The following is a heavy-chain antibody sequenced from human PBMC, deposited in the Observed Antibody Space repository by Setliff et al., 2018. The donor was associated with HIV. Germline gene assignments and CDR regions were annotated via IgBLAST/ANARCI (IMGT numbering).Heavy chain of an antibody. CDR2: VYHTGET. V-gene: IGHV4-59*04. CDR3: AKDRSGRLLPQNYWYFDL. Sequence: SETLSLTCTVSGGSISSYYWSWIRQPPGKGLEWIGYVYHTGETYYNPSLRSRLTLSVDTSTNQFSLKRSCVTASDTAVYYCAKDRSGRLLPQNYWYFDLWGPGTLVTVSS. CDR1: GGSISSYY. J-gene: IGHJ2*01. D-gene: IGHD3-22*01.